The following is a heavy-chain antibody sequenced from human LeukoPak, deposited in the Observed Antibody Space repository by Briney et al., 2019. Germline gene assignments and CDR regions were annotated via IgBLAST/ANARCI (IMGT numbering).Heavy chain of an antibody. CDR1: GFTFSNYA. Sequence: PGGSLRLSCAASGFTFSNYAMHWVRQAPGKGLEWVAVISYDGSNKYYADSVKGRFTISRDNSKNTLYLQMNSLRAEDTAVYYCAYGSGSYGDFHYYYGMDVWGQGTTVTVSS. V-gene: IGHV3-30-3*01. D-gene: IGHD3-10*01. J-gene: IGHJ6*02. CDR3: AYGSGSYGDFHYYYGMDV. CDR2: ISYDGSNK.